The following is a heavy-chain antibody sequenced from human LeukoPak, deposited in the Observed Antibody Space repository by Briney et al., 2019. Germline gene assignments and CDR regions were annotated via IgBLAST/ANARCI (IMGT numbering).Heavy chain of an antibody. CDR2: INHSGST. CDR3: ASLDSSGYLSYYYGMDV. J-gene: IGHJ6*02. Sequence: SETLSLTCTVSGGSISSGAYYWSWIRQHPGKGLEWIGEINHSGSTNYNPSLKSRVTISVDTSKNQFSLKLSSVTAADTAVYYCASLDSSGYLSYYYGMDVWGQGTTVTVSS. D-gene: IGHD3-22*01. V-gene: IGHV4-39*07. CDR1: GGSISSGAYY.